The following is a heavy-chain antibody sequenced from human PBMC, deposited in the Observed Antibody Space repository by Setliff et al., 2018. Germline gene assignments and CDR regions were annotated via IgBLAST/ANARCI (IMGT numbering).Heavy chain of an antibody. CDR1: GGSFSDYY. CDR2: INQSGNT. CDR3: RFWSSYYKNDY. V-gene: IGHV4-34*01. D-gene: IGHD3-3*01. J-gene: IGHJ4*02. Sequence: SATLSLTCTVYGGSFSDYYWGWIRQSPGKRPEWIAEINQSGNTNYNPSLNSRVSVSVDTPTNQFSLKVFSVTAADTAVYYCRFWSSYYKNDYWAQGTLVTVSS.